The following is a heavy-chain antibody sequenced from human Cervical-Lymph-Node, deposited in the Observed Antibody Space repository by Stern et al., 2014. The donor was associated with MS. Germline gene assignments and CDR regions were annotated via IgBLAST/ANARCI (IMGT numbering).Heavy chain of an antibody. V-gene: IGHV1-2*04. J-gene: IGHJ3*02. D-gene: IGHD6-19*01. CDR1: GYTFTDYY. Sequence: QVQLVQSGAEVKKPGASVKVSCKASGYTFTDYYMHWVRQAPGQGLEWMGWINPNSGGTNYAQKFQGWVPMTRDTSLSTAYMDLSRLRSDDTAVYYCARGGRSSGWSPPDAFDIWGQGTMVTVSS. CDR3: ARGGRSSGWSPPDAFDI. CDR2: INPNSGGT.